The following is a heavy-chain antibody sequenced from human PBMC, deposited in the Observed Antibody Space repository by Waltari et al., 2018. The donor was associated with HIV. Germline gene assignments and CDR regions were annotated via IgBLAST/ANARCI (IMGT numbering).Heavy chain of an antibody. V-gene: IGHV3-53*01. CDR2: IYIEGTT. D-gene: IGHD3-16*01. CDR3: AGSELWPYMHY. Sequence: EVQLVESAGGLIQLGGSLRLSCAASGFSVINNFMTWVRQAPGKGLEWVSVIYIEGTTAYAGSVEGRFTLSRDSAKNTVYLQMNSLRGEDRAVYYCAGSELWPYMHYWGQGTLVTVSS. CDR1: GFSVINNF. J-gene: IGHJ4*02.